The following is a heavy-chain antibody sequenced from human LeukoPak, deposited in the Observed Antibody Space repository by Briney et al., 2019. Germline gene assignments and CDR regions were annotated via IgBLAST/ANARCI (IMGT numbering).Heavy chain of an antibody. CDR3: ARCTGGSCVFDY. J-gene: IGHJ4*02. CDR2: IWFDGSKR. CDR1: GFTFSTYG. Sequence: GGSLRLSCAASGFTFSTYGMHWVRQAPGKGLEWVALIWFDGSKRYYEDSLKGRFTVSRDNSKNTMYLQVDSLRAEDTAVYYCARCTGGSCVFDYWGQGTLVTVSS. V-gene: IGHV3-33*01. D-gene: IGHD2-8*02.